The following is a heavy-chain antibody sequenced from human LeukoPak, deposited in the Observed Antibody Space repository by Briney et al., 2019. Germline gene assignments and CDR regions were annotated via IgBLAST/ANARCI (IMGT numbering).Heavy chain of an antibody. J-gene: IGHJ4*02. V-gene: IGHV1-2*02. CDR3: ARDWSGYDLRAGFIDY. Sequence: GASVKVSCKASGYTFTGYYMHWVRQAPGQGLEWMGWINPNSGGTNYAQKFQGRVTMTRDTSISTAYMELSRLRSDDTAVYYCARDWSGYDLRAGFIDYWGQGTLVTVSS. CDR1: GYTFTGYY. D-gene: IGHD5-12*01. CDR2: INPNSGGT.